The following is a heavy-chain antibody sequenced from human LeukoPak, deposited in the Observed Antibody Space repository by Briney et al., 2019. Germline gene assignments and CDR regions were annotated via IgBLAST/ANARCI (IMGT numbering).Heavy chain of an antibody. CDR3: ASGTKITGTSPFDY. J-gene: IGHJ4*02. CDR1: GYTFTGYY. D-gene: IGHD1-20*01. V-gene: IGHV1-2*02. CDR2: INPNRGGT. Sequence: ASVKVSCKASGYTFTGYYMHWVRQAPGQGLEWMGWINPNRGGTNYAQKFQGRVTMTRDTSISTAYMELSRLRSDDTAVYYCASGTKITGTSPFDYWGQGTLVTVSS.